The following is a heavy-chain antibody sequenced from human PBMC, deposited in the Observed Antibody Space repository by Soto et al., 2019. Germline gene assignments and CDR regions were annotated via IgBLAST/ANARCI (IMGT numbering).Heavy chain of an antibody. D-gene: IGHD1-1*01. Sequence: EVQLVESGGGLVKPEGSLRLSCAASGFTFSNAWMSWVRQAPGKGLEWVGRIKSKTEGGTTDYAAPVKGRFTISRDDSESTLYLQMNSLKIEDTAVYFCTTVENFPETYYYYYYYMDVWGKGTTVTVSS. J-gene: IGHJ6*03. V-gene: IGHV3-15*01. CDR1: GFTFSNAW. CDR3: TTVENFPETYYYYYYYMDV. CDR2: IKSKTEGGTT.